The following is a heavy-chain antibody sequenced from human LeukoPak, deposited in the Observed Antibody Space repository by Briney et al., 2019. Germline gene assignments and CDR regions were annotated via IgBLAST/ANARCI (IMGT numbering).Heavy chain of an antibody. CDR3: ARFYGDDFSGYFDY. CDR1: GFTFSSYA. CDR2: ITPSGDIT. J-gene: IGHJ4*02. Sequence: GGSLRLSCAASGFTFSSYAMGWVRQAPGKGLEWVSAITPSGDITYYADSVKGRFTISRENSKNTVYLQMNSLRAEDTAVYYCARFYGDDFSGYFDYWGQGTLVSVSS. D-gene: IGHD4-17*01. V-gene: IGHV3-23*01.